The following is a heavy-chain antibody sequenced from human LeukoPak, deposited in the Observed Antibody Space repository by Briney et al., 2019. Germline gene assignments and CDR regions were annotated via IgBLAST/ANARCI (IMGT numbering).Heavy chain of an antibody. V-gene: IGHV6-1*01. CDR1: GDIVSSNSVT. J-gene: IGHJ5*02. CDR3: ARRLTQYDCFDP. D-gene: IGHD2-2*01. CDR2: TYYRSTWYN. Sequence: SQTLSLTCAISGDIVSSNSVTWHWIRQSPSRGLEWLVRTYYRSTWYNDYAVSVRGRITVNPDTSKNQFSLHLNSVTPEDTAVYYCARRLTQYDCFDPWGQGILVTVSS.